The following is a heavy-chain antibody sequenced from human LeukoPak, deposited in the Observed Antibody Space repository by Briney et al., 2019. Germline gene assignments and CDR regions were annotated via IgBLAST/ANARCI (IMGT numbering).Heavy chain of an antibody. D-gene: IGHD6-6*01. CDR1: GGSFSGHY. Sequence: PSETLSLTCAVYGGSFSGHYWSWIRQPPGKGLEWIGEINHSGSTYYNPSLKSRVTISVDTSKNQFSLKLSSVTAADTAVYYCARDYSSSDFYRAAHGVDPWGQGTLVTVSS. CDR3: ARDYSSSDFYRAAHGVDP. J-gene: IGHJ5*02. CDR2: INHSGST. V-gene: IGHV4-34*01.